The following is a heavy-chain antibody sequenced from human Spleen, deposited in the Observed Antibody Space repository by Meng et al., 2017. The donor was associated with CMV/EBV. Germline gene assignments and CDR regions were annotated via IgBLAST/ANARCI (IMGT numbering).Heavy chain of an antibody. CDR2: IYYSGSN. D-gene: IGHD6-13*01. V-gene: IGHV4-61*01. J-gene: IGHJ6*02. Sequence: LETMSVTCTVCGGSVSSGSYYWSWIRQPPGKGLEWIGYIYYSGSNNYNPSLKSRVTISVDTSKNQFSLKLSSVTAADTAVYYCARDATAAYYYYYGMDVWGQGTTVTVSS. CDR3: ARDATAAYYYYYGMDV. CDR1: GGSVSSGSYY.